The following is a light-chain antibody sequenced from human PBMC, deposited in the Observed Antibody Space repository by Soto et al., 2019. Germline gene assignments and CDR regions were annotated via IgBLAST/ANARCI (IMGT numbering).Light chain of an antibody. CDR3: CSYAGNYYV. V-gene: IGLV2-11*01. J-gene: IGLJ1*01. CDR1: SSDVGIYNY. CDR2: DVR. Sequence: QSVLTQPRSVSGSPGQSVTISCTGTSSDVGIYNYVSWYQQHPGKAPKLMIYDVRKRPSGVPGRFSGSKSGNTASLTISGLQAEDEAHYYCCSYAGNYYVFGTGTKGTVL.